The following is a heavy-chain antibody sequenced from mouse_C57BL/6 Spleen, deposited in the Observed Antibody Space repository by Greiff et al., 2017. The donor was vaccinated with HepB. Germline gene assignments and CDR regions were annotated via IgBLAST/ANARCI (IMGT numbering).Heavy chain of an antibody. CDR3: ARREYYGSSSVDN. J-gene: IGHJ2*01. D-gene: IGHD1-1*01. CDR2: IYWDDDK. V-gene: IGHV8-12*01. CDR1: GFSLSTSGMG. Sequence: QVTLKVCGPGILQSSQTLSLTCSFSGFSLSTSGMGVSWIRQPSGKGLEWLAHIYWDDDKRYNPSLKSLLTISKVTSRNQVFLKITSVDSADNATYYCARREYYGSSSVDNWGQGTTLTVSS.